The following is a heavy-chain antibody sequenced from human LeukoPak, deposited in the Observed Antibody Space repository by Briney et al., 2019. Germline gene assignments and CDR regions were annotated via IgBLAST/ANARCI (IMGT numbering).Heavy chain of an antibody. Sequence: SETLSLTCTVSGGSISSYYWSWIRQPPGKGLEWVGYIYYSGSTNYNPSLKSRVTISVDTSKNQFSLKLSSVTAADTAVYYCARGYGSGSYWLDYWGQGTLVTVSS. D-gene: IGHD3-10*01. CDR3: ARGYGSGSYWLDY. J-gene: IGHJ4*02. CDR2: IYYSGST. V-gene: IGHV4-59*01. CDR1: GGSISSYY.